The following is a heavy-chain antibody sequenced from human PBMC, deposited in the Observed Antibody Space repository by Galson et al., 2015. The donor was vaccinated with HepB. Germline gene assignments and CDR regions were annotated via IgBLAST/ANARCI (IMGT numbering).Heavy chain of an antibody. CDR2: MNPNSGNT. Sequence: SVKVSCKASGYTFTSYDINWVRQATGQGLEWMGWMNPNSGNTGYAQKFQGRVTMTRNTSISTAYMELSSLRSEDTAVYYCARVAHSLTENDYWGQGTLVTVSS. CDR1: GYTFTSYD. J-gene: IGHJ4*02. D-gene: IGHD2-21*01. V-gene: IGHV1-8*01. CDR3: ARVAHSLTENDY.